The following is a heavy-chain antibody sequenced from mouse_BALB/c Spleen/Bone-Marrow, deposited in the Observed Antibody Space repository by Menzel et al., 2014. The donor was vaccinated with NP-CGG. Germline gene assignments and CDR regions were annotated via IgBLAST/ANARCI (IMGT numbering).Heavy chain of an antibody. D-gene: IGHD2-10*02. Sequence: VQRVESGAELVRPGASVKVSCKASGYTFTSYWINWVKQRPGQGLEWIGNIYPSASYTNSNQNFKDKATLTVDKSSGTAYMQLSSPTSEDSAVYYCTRQYGNYYAMDYWGQGTSVTVSS. CDR1: GYTFTSYW. J-gene: IGHJ4*01. CDR3: TRQYGNYYAMDY. V-gene: IGHV1S126*01. CDR2: IYPSASYT.